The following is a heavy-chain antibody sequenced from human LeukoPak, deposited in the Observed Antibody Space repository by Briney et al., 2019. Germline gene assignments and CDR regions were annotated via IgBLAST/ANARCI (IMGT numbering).Heavy chain of an antibody. Sequence: GGSLRLSCAASGFTFSSFWMSWLRQTPGKGLEWAANINQDGSETYYVDSVKGRFTFSRDNAKNSLYLQMNSLRAEDTALYYCARQRGYSYGRFDYWGQGTLVTVSS. V-gene: IGHV3-7*01. CDR3: ARQRGYSYGRFDY. CDR2: INQDGSET. D-gene: IGHD5-18*01. J-gene: IGHJ4*02. CDR1: GFTFSSFW.